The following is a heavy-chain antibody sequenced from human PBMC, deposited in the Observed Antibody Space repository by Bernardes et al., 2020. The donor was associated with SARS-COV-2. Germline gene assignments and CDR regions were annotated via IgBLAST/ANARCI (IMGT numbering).Heavy chain of an antibody. D-gene: IGHD2-8*01. CDR2: IYLSDSDT. J-gene: IGHJ6*02. CDR3: ARGAAGVYFYGMDV. Sequence: GGSLKISCKGSGSSLASDWIGWVRQMPGKGLEWMGIIYLSDSDTRYSPSFQGQVTISADKSISTAYLQWSRLKASDTAMYYCARGAAGVYFYGMDVWGQGTTVTVSS. CDR1: GSSLASDW. V-gene: IGHV5-51*01.